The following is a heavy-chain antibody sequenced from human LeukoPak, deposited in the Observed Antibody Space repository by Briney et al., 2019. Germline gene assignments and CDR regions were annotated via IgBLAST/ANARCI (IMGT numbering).Heavy chain of an antibody. Sequence: ASVKVSCKVSGYTLTELSMHWVRQAPGKGLEWMGGFDPEDGETIYAQKFQGRVTTTEDTSTDTAYMELSSLRSEDTAVYYCATASGITMVRGVNFDYWGQGTLVTVSS. CDR2: FDPEDGET. CDR1: GYTLTELS. J-gene: IGHJ4*02. CDR3: ATASGITMVRGVNFDY. V-gene: IGHV1-24*01. D-gene: IGHD3-10*01.